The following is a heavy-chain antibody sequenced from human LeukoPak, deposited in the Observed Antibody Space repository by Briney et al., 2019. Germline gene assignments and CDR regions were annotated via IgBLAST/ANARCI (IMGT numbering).Heavy chain of an antibody. CDR2: IIPILGIA. CDR1: GGTFSSYT. CDR3: ARDQQGDSSSWYWGNNWFDP. Sequence: SVKVSCKASGGTFSSYTISWVRQAPGQGLEWMGRIIPILGIANYAQKFQGRVTITADKSTSTAYMELSSLRSENTAVYYCARDQQGDSSSWYWGNNWFDPWGQGTLVTVSS. D-gene: IGHD6-13*01. J-gene: IGHJ5*02. V-gene: IGHV1-69*04.